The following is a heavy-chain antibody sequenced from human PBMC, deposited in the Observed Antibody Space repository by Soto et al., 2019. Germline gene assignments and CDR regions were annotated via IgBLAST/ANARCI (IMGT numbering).Heavy chain of an antibody. J-gene: IGHJ3*02. CDR1: GGSINNYY. CDR3: ARRYSGYDDAFDI. CDR2: IYYSGGT. V-gene: IGHV4-59*01. D-gene: IGHD5-12*01. Sequence: QVQLQESGPGLVKPSETLSLTCTVSGGSINNYYWSWIRQPPGKGLEWIGYIYYSGGTNYNPSLKSRVTTSVDTSNSQFSLKLSSVTAADTAVYYCARRYSGYDDAFDIWGQGTTVTVSS.